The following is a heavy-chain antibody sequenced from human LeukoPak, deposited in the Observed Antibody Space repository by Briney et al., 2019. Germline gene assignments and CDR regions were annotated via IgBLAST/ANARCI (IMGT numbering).Heavy chain of an antibody. CDR1: GGSISSGGYY. D-gene: IGHD3-10*01. Sequence: SETLSLTCTVSGGSISSGGYYWSWIRQPPGKGLEWIGYIYHSGSTYYNPSLKSRVTISVDRSKNQFSLKLSSVTAADTAVYYCALGDGSGSYYKGPKSNYYYYYGMDVWGQGTTVTVSS. CDR2: IYHSGST. V-gene: IGHV4-30-2*01. J-gene: IGHJ6*02. CDR3: ALGDGSGSYYKGPKSNYYYYYGMDV.